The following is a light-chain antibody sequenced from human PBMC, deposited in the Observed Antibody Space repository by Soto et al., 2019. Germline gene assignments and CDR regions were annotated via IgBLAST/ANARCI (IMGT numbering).Light chain of an antibody. V-gene: IGKV1-39*01. CDR1: QSISSY. Sequence: DIQMTQSPSSLSASVGDRVTITCRAGQSISSYLNWYQQKPGKAPKLLIYATSSLQSGAPSRFSGSGSGTDFTLTIISLQPEDFATYYCQQGYSTPSFGQGTKLEIK. CDR3: QQGYSTPS. J-gene: IGKJ2*01. CDR2: ATS.